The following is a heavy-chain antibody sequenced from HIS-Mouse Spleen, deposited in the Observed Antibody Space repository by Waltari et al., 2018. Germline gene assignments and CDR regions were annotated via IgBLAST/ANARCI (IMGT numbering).Heavy chain of an antibody. V-gene: IGHV1-2*02. CDR3: AEVDGTTHAFDI. J-gene: IGHJ3*02. D-gene: IGHD1-26*01. Sequence: QVQLVQSGAEVKKPGASVKVSCQASGYTFTGYYMPRVRQAPGQGLEWMGWINPNSGGTNYAQKFQGRVTMTRDTSISTAYMELSRLRSDDTAVYYCAEVDGTTHAFDIWGQGTMVTVSS. CDR2: INPNSGGT. CDR1: GYTFTGYY.